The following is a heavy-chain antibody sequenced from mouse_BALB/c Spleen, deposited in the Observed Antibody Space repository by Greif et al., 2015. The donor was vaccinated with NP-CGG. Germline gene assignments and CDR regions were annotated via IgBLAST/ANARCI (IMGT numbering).Heavy chain of an antibody. CDR1: GYSITSGYY. D-gene: IGHD2-1*01. CDR2: ISYDGSN. V-gene: IGHV3-6*02. Sequence: EVKLMESGPGLVKPSQSLSLTCSVTGYSITSGYYWIWIRQFPGNKLEWMGYISYDGSNNYNPSLKNRISITRDTSKNQFFLKLNSVTTEDTATYYCARDPYGNYLYYAMDYWGQGTSVTVSS. CDR3: ARDPYGNYLYYAMDY. J-gene: IGHJ4*01.